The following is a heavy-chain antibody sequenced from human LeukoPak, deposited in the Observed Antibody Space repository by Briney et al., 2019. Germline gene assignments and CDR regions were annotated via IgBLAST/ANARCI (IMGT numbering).Heavy chain of an antibody. CDR1: GYTFTSYD. CDR2: MNPNSGNT. CDR3: ARGNHLLWFGELLSLDAFDI. J-gene: IGHJ3*02. D-gene: IGHD3-10*01. V-gene: IGHV1-8*01. Sequence: ASVKVSCKASGYTFTSYDINWVRQATGQGLEWMGWMNPNSGNTGYAQKFQGRVTMTRNTSISTAYMELSSLRSEDTAVYYCARGNHLLWFGELLSLDAFDIWGQGTMVTVSS.